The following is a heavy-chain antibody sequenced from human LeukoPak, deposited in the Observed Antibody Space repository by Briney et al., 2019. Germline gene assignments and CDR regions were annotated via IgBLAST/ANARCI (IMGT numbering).Heavy chain of an antibody. V-gene: IGHV1-2*02. CDR2: INPNSGGT. J-gene: IGHJ5*02. Sequence: GASVKVSCKASGYTFTDYSIHWVRQAPGQGLEWMGWINPNSGGTDYAQKFQGRVTMTRDTSISTAYMELSNQKSDDTAVYYCTRSLRDGYNYHWGQGTLVTVSS. CDR3: TRSLRDGYNYH. D-gene: IGHD5-24*01. CDR1: GYTFTDYS.